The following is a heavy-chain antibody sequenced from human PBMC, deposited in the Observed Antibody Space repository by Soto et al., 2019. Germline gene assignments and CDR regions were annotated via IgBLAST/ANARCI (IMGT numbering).Heavy chain of an antibody. CDR3: ARDPTYSSSCDGAYYYFDY. Sequence: ASVKVSCKASGYTFTGYYMHWVRQAPGQGLEWMGWINPNSGGTNYAQKFQGRVTMTRDTSISTAYMELSRLRSDDTAVYYCARDPTYSSSCDGAYYYFDYWGQGTLVTVSS. CDR1: GYTFTGYY. CDR2: INPNSGGT. J-gene: IGHJ4*02. V-gene: IGHV1-2*02. D-gene: IGHD6-13*01.